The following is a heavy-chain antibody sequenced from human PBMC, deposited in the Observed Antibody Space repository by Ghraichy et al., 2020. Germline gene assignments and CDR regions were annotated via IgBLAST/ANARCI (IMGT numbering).Heavy chain of an antibody. CDR3: AREEQQLVFDP. Sequence: GESLNISCAASGFTVSSNYMSWVRQAPGKGLEWVSVIYSGGSTYYADSVKGRFTISRDNSKNTLYLQMNSLRAEDTAVYYCAREEQQLVFDPWGQGTLVTVSS. CDR1: GFTVSSNY. D-gene: IGHD6-13*01. V-gene: IGHV3-53*01. J-gene: IGHJ5*02. CDR2: IYSGGST.